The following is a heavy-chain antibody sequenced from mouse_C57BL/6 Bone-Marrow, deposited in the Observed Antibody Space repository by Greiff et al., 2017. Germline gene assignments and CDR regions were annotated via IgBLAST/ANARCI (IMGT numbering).Heavy chain of an antibody. V-gene: IGHV14-2*01. CDR2: IDPEDGET. Sequence: DVKLVESGAELVKPGASVKLSCTASGFNIKDYYIHWVKQRPEQGLEWIGRIDPEDGETKYAPKFQDKATITADTSSNTAYLQLSSLTSEDTAVYYCTRSLIYYGTNYWGQGTTLTVSS. CDR1: GFNIKDYY. D-gene: IGHD1-1*01. J-gene: IGHJ2*01. CDR3: TRSLIYYGTNY.